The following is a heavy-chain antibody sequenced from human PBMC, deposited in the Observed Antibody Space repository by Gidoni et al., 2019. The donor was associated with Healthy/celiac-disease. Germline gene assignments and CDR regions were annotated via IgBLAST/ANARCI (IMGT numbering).Heavy chain of an antibody. J-gene: IGHJ3*02. CDR3: ARDRIPGGAPDAFDI. Sequence: QLQLVQSGAEVKTPGAAVKVSCKASGSTFTSYYMHWVRQAPGQGLEWMGRINPSGGSTSYEQKFQGRVTMTRDTSTSTVYMELSSLRSEDTAVYYCARDRIPGGAPDAFDIWGQGTMVTVSS. V-gene: IGHV1-46*01. CDR2: INPSGGST. D-gene: IGHD3-10*01. CDR1: GSTFTSYY.